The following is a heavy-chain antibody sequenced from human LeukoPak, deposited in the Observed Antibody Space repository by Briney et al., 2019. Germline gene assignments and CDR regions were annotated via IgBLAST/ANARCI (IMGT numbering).Heavy chain of an antibody. CDR1: GFTFSSYA. CDR2: ISGSGGST. V-gene: IGHV3-23*01. CDR3: AKDPVGVAAGSSLFDY. D-gene: IGHD6-13*01. J-gene: IGHJ4*02. Sequence: GGSLRLSCAASGFTFSSYAMSWGRQAPGKGLEWVSAISGSGGSTYYADSVKGRFTISRDNSKNTLYLQMNSLRAEDTAVYYCAKDPVGVAAGSSLFDYWGQGTLVTVSS.